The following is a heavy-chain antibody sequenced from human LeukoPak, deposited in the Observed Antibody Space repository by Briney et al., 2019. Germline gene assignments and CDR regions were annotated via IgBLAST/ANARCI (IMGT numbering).Heavy chain of an antibody. CDR1: GYTLTELS. D-gene: IGHD1-26*01. CDR3: ATHNRGSYMEVWLDY. J-gene: IGHJ4*02. CDR2: FDPEDGET. V-gene: IGHV1-24*01. Sequence: GASVKVSCKVSGYTLTELSMHWVRQAPGKGLEWMGGFDPEDGETIYAQKFQGRVTMTEDTSTDTAYMELSSLRSEDTAVYYCATHNRGSYMEVWLDYWGQGTLVTVSS.